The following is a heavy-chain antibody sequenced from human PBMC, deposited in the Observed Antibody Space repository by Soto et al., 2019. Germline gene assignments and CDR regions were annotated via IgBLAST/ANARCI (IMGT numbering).Heavy chain of an antibody. CDR2: KWYDGSNK. V-gene: IGHV3-33*01. Sequence: QVQLVESGGGVVQPGRSLRLSCAASGFTFSSYGMHWVRQAPGKGLEWVAVKWYDGSNKYYADSVKGRFTISRDNSKXXLXXQLTSLRAEDTAVYYCARDGYCSGGSCYSVPVFDYWGQGTLVTVSS. J-gene: IGHJ4*02. CDR3: ARDGYCSGGSCYSVPVFDY. CDR1: GFTFSSYG. D-gene: IGHD2-15*01.